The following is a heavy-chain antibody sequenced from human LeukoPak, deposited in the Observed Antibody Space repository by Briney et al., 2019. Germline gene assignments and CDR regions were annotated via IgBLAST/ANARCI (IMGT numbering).Heavy chain of an antibody. CDR1: GFTFSSYA. V-gene: IGHV3-23*01. D-gene: IGHD6-13*01. CDR3: AKAGDPTRPGIAES. J-gene: IGHJ5*02. Sequence: PGGSLRLSCAASGFTFSSYAMSWVRRAPGKGLEWVSAISGSGGSTYYADSVKGRFTISRDNSKNTLYPQMNSLRAEDTAVYYCAKAGDPTRPGIAESWGQGTLVTVSS. CDR2: ISGSGGST.